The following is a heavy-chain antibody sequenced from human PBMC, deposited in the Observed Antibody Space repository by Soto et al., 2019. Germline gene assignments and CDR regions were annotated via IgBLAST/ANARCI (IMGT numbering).Heavy chain of an antibody. Sequence: QVQLQESGPGLVKPSETLSLTCTVSGGSISSYYWSWIRQPAGKGLEWIGRIYTSGSTNYNPSLKIRVTMSVDTSKNQFSLKLSSVTAADTAVYYCARDLSGYSSGWSWFDPWGQGTLVTVSS. CDR1: GGSISSYY. CDR3: ARDLSGYSSGWSWFDP. J-gene: IGHJ5*02. CDR2: IYTSGST. V-gene: IGHV4-4*07. D-gene: IGHD6-19*01.